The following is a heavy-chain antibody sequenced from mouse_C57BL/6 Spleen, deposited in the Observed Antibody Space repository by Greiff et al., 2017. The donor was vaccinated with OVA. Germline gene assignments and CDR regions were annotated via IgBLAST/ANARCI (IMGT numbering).Heavy chain of an antibody. J-gene: IGHJ4*01. CDR3: ARKGYDYDGEDD. CDR1: GYTFTSYT. CDR2: INPSSGYT. Sequence: QVQLQQSGADLARPGASVKMSCKASGYTFTSYTMHWVKQRPGRGLEWIGYINPSSGYTKYNQKFKDKATLTADKSSSTAYMQLSSLTSEDSAVYYCARKGYDYDGEDDWGQGTSVTVSS. D-gene: IGHD2-4*01. V-gene: IGHV1-4*01.